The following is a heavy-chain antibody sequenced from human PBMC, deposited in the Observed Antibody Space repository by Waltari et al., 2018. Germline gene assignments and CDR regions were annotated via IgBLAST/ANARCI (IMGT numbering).Heavy chain of an antibody. Sequence: QVQLVQSGAEVKKPGASVKVSCKASGYTFTGYYMHWVRQAPGQGLEWMGLFNPNSGGTNYAQKFQGRVTMTRDTSISTAYMELSRLRSDDTAVYYCARDGPLSSSRRVRYFDWLSYAFDIWGQGTMVTVSS. J-gene: IGHJ3*02. CDR2: FNPNSGGT. CDR3: ARDGPLSSSRRVRYFDWLSYAFDI. D-gene: IGHD3-9*01. CDR1: GYTFTGYY. V-gene: IGHV1-2*02.